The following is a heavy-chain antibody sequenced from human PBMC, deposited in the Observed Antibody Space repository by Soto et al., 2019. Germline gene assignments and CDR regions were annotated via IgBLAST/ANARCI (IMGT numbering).Heavy chain of an antibody. CDR1: GFTFSSYA. Sequence: QVQLVESGGGVVQPGRSLRLSCAASGFTFSSYAMHWVRQAPGKGLEWVAVISYDGSNKYYADSVKGRFTISRDNSKNTLYLQMNSLRAEATAVYYCARGDWVGATTDWFDPWGQGTLVTVSS. CDR2: ISYDGSNK. J-gene: IGHJ5*02. V-gene: IGHV3-30-3*01. CDR3: ARGDWVGATTDWFDP. D-gene: IGHD1-26*01.